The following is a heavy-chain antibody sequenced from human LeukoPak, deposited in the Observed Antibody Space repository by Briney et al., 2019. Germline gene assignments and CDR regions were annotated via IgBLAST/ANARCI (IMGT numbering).Heavy chain of an antibody. D-gene: IGHD1-26*01. J-gene: IGHJ4*02. Sequence: GASVKVSCKASGYTFTSYYMHWVRQAPGQGLEWMGIINPSGGSTSYAQKFQGRVTMTRDMSTSTVYMELSSLRSEDTAVYYCATSAGSYYVFDYWGQGTPVTVSS. V-gene: IGHV1-46*01. CDR3: ATSAGSYYVFDY. CDR1: GYTFTSYY. CDR2: INPSGGST.